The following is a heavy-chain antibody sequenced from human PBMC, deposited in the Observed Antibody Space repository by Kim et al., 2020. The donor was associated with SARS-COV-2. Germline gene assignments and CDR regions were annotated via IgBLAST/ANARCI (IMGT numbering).Heavy chain of an antibody. CDR3: ASQYYYDTTNAFDI. Sequence: SETLSLTCAVYGGSFSGYYWSWIRQPPGKGLEWIGEINHSGSTNYNPSLKSRVTISVDTSKNQFSLKLSSVTAADTAVYYCASQYYYDTTNAFDIWGQGTMVTVSS. CDR2: INHSGST. J-gene: IGHJ3*02. CDR1: GGSFSGYY. D-gene: IGHD3-22*01. V-gene: IGHV4-34*01.